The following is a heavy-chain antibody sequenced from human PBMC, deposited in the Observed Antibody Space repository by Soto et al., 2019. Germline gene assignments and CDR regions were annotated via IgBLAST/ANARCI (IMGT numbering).Heavy chain of an antibody. Sequence: KGLEWVAVISYDGSNKYYADSVKGRFTISRDNSKNTLYLQMNSLRAEDTAVYYCARDTDITPDHKSWFDPWGQGTLVTVS. D-gene: IGHD2-8*02. V-gene: IGHV3-30-3*01. J-gene: IGHJ5*02. CDR3: ARDTDITPDHKSWFDP. CDR2: ISYDGSNK.